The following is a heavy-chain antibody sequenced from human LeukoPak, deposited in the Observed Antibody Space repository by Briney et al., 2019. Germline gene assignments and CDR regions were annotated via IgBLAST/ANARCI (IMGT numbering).Heavy chain of an antibody. D-gene: IGHD3-22*01. J-gene: IGHJ3*02. Sequence: ASVKVSCKASGGTFSSYAISWVRQAPGQGLEWMGRIIPIFGTANYAQKFQGRVTITTDKSTSTAYMELSSLRSEDTAVYYCARGPMIDAFDIWGQGTMVTVSS. CDR1: GGTFSSYA. CDR3: ARGPMIDAFDI. V-gene: IGHV1-69*05. CDR2: IIPIFGTA.